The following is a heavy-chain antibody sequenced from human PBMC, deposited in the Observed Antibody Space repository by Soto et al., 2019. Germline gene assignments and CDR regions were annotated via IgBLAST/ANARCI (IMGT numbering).Heavy chain of an antibody. V-gene: IGHV3-48*02. Sequence: GGSLRLSCAASGFTFSTYNMNWVRQAPGKGLEWVSYISSTSSTIYYADSVKGRFTISRDNAKNSLYLQMNSLRDEDTAVYYCAGRISPGRYYFEYWGQGTLVTVSS. J-gene: IGHJ4*02. CDR1: GFTFSTYN. CDR2: ISSTSSTI. CDR3: AGRISPGRYYFEY. D-gene: IGHD4-17*01.